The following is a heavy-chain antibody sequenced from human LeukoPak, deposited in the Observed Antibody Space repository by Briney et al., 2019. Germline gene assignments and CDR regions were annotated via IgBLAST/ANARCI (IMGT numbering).Heavy chain of an antibody. Sequence: GGSLRLSCTASGFTFGDYAMSWFRQAPGKGLEWVGFIRSKAYGGTTEYAASVKGRFTISRDDSKSIAYLQMNSLKTEDTAVYYCTRVDYDFWSGYYTFDYWGQGTLVTVSS. CDR3: TRVDYDFWSGYYTFDY. CDR1: GFTFGDYA. D-gene: IGHD3-3*01. J-gene: IGHJ4*02. V-gene: IGHV3-49*03. CDR2: IRSKAYGGTT.